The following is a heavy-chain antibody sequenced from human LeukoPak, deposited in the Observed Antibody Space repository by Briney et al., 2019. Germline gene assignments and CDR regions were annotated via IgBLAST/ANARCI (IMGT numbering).Heavy chain of an antibody. J-gene: IGHJ3*02. CDR2: ISWDGGST. CDR3: AKDSSGYVHFDAFDI. Sequence: GAFLRLSCAASGFTFDDYTMHWVRQAPGKGLEWVSLISWDGGSTYYADSVKGRFTISRDNSKNSLYLQMNSLRTEDTALYYCAKDSSGYVHFDAFDIWGQGTMVTVSS. D-gene: IGHD5-12*01. CDR1: GFTFDDYT. V-gene: IGHV3-43*01.